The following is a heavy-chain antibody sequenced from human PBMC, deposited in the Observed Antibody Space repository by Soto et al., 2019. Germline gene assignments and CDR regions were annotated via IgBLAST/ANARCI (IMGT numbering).Heavy chain of an antibody. Sequence: SETLSLTCTVSGGSISSSSYYWGWIRQPPGKGLEWIGSIYYSGSTYYNPSLKSRVTISVDTSKNQFSLKLSSVTAADTAVYYCASRPSPYYYGSGSYYTDYYYYGMDVWGQGTTVTGS. CDR3: ASRPSPYYYGSGSYYTDYYYYGMDV. V-gene: IGHV4-39*01. CDR2: IYYSGST. CDR1: GGSISSSSYY. D-gene: IGHD3-10*01. J-gene: IGHJ6*02.